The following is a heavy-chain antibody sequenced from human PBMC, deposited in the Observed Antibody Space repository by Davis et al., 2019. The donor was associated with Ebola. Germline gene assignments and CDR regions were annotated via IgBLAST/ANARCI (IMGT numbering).Heavy chain of an antibody. J-gene: IGHJ5*02. D-gene: IGHD1-1*01. CDR3: TRQVHGTGTTDR. Sequence: AGSLTLSCAASGRTSSASPIHCVRQASGNVLEWVGRVREKARNYVTGYAASVKGRFIISRDDSKNTAYLLMNSLKAEDTALYFCTRQVHGTGTTDRWGQGTLVTVSS. CDR2: VREKARNYVT. V-gene: IGHV3-73*01. CDR1: GRTSSASP.